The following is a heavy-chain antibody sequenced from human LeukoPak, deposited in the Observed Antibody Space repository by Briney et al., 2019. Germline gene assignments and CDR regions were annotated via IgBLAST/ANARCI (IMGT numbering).Heavy chain of an antibody. CDR3: ARGSIDWQAVAFDC. V-gene: IGHV3-30*03. Sequence: GGSLRLSCAASGFIVSNNYMSWVRRAPGKGLEWVALISYDGTDKYYADSVKGRFTISRDNSKNTLYLQTNSLRTEDTAVYYCARGSIDWQAVAFDCWGQGTLVTVSS. CDR1: GFIVSNNY. CDR2: ISYDGTDK. D-gene: IGHD2-21*01. J-gene: IGHJ4*02.